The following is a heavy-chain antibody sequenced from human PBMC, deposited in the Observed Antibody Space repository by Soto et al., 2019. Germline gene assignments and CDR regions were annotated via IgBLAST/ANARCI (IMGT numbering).Heavy chain of an antibody. D-gene: IGHD5-18*01. CDR3: ARVQLGIQLWYSYYGMDV. CDR2: ISSSSSYI. V-gene: IGHV3-21*01. J-gene: IGHJ6*02. Sequence: LGGCLRLSCAASGFTFSSYSMNWVRHAPGKGLEWVSSISSSSSYIYYADSVKGRFTISRDNAKNSLYLQMNSLRAEDTAVYYCARVQLGIQLWYSYYGMDVWGQGTTVTVSS. CDR1: GFTFSSYS.